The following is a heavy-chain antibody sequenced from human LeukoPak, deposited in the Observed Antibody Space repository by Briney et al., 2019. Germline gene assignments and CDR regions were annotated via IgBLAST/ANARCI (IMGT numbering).Heavy chain of an antibody. D-gene: IGHD3-10*01. CDR3: ASSRGVGSTVYFPF. J-gene: IGHJ1*01. Sequence: SETLSLTCSVSGASMRSYYWNWIRQPPGKGLEWIGYIFHTGRTRDNPSLNSRVTISLDTSQNQFSLRLTSVTAADTAVYYCASSRGVGSTVYFPFWGQGTRVSVSS. CDR2: IFHTGRT. V-gene: IGHV4-59*01. CDR1: GASMRSYY.